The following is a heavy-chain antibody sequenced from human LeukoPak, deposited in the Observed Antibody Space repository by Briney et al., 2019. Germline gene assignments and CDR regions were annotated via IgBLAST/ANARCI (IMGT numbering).Heavy chain of an antibody. CDR2: IIPILGIA. CDR3: ARTIQLWLRGKYYFDY. CDR1: GGTFSSYA. Sequence: SVKVSCKASGGTFSSYAISWVRQAPGQGLEWMGRIIPILGIANYAQKFQGRVTITADKSTSTAYMELSSLRSEDTAVYYCARTIQLWLRGKYYFDYWGQGTLVTVSS. J-gene: IGHJ4*02. D-gene: IGHD5-18*01. V-gene: IGHV1-69*04.